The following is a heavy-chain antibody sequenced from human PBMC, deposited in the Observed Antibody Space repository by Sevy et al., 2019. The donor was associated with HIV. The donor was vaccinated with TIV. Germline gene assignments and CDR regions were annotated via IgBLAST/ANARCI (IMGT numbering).Heavy chain of an antibody. D-gene: IGHD4-17*01. CDR1: GGSVSSGSYY. J-gene: IGHJ4*02. V-gene: IGHV4-61*01. Sequence: SETLSLTCTVSGGSVSSGSYYWSWIRQPPGKGLEWIGYIYYSGSTNYNPSLKSPVTISVDSSKNQFSLKLSAVTAADTAVYYCASRTTYGDYGYWGQGTQVTVSS. CDR2: IYYSGST. CDR3: ASRTTYGDYGY.